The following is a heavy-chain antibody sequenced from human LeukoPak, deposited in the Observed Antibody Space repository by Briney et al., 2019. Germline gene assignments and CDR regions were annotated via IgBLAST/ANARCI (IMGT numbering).Heavy chain of an antibody. J-gene: IGHJ6*03. D-gene: IGHD5-24*01. CDR1: GFTFSSYA. V-gene: IGHV3-30*04. Sequence: GGSLRLSCAASGFTFSSYAMHWVRQAPGKGLEWVAVISYDGSNKYYADSVKGRFTISRDNSKNTLYLQMNSLRAEDTAVYYCARVRDGYKPPKLSSYYYMDVWGKGTTVTISS. CDR2: ISYDGSNK. CDR3: ARVRDGYKPPKLSSYYYMDV.